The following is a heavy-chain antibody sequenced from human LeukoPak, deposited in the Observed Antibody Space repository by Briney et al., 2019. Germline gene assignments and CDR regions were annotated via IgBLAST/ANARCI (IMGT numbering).Heavy chain of an antibody. CDR1: GFTFSSYG. J-gene: IGHJ4*02. CDR2: IRYDGSNK. V-gene: IGHV3-30*02. D-gene: IGHD5-18*01. Sequence: PGGSLRLSCAASGFTFSSYGMHWVRQAPGKGLEWVAFIRYDGSNKYYADSVKGRFTISRDNSKNTLYLQMSSLRAEDTAVYYCAKDAGYSYGYYFDYWGQGTLVTVSS. CDR3: AKDAGYSYGYYFDY.